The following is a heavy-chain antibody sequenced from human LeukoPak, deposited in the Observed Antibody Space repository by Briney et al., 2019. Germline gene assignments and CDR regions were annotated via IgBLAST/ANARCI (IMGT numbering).Heavy chain of an antibody. D-gene: IGHD2-2*01. CDR3: ATLGYCSSTSCYAQIKVEYFQH. V-gene: IGHV1-69*04. J-gene: IGHJ1*01. CDR2: IIPILGIA. CDR1: GGTFSSYA. Sequence: GASVKVSCKASGGTFSSYAISWVRQAPGQGLEWMGRIIPILGIANYAQKFQGRVTITADKPTSTAYMELSSLRSEDTAVYYCATLGYCSSTSCYAQIKVEYFQHWGQGTLVTVSS.